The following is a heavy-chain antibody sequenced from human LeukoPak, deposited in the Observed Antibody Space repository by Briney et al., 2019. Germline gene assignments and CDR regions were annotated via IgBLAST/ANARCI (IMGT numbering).Heavy chain of an antibody. V-gene: IGHV3-66*02. CDR2: IYNTGST. J-gene: IGHJ3*02. CDR3: ARRLPPAAWAFDI. Sequence: GGSLRLSCAASGFTVSSNRMSWVRQAPGKGLEWVSLIYNTGSTYHADSVKGLLTISGDNSKNTLYLQMNSLRSDDTAVYYCARRLPPAAWAFDIWGQGTMVTVSS. CDR1: GFTVSSNR.